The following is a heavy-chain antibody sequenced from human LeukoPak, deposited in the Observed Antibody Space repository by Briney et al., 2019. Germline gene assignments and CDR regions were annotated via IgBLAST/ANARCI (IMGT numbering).Heavy chain of an antibody. CDR2: INQSGSN. CDR1: GGSISSSTYY. V-gene: IGHV4-39*07. CDR3: ARRLRIAVAAYGY. Sequence: SETLSLTCTVSGGSISSSTYYWGWIRQPPGKGLEWIGEINQSGSNNYNPSLKGRITISVDKSKNQFSLELSSVTAADTAVYYCARRLRIAVAAYGYWGQGTLVTVSS. J-gene: IGHJ4*02. D-gene: IGHD6-19*01.